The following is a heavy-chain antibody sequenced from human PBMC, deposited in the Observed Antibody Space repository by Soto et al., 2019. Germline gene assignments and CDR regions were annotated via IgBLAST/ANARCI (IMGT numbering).Heavy chain of an antibody. CDR1: GFTLSTFG. CDR3: SNEMFTQTVTISSSYCGDS. Sequence: GGSXRLSCASSGFTLSTFGIHWVRQAPGKGLEWVAVVSYDESHVYYADSVKGRFAISRDISKNTVYLQMDSLRSQDTAIYYCSNEMFTQTVTISSSYCGDSWGQGTLVTVSS. V-gene: IGHV3-30*18. CDR2: VSYDESHV. J-gene: IGHJ5*01. D-gene: IGHD6-6*01.